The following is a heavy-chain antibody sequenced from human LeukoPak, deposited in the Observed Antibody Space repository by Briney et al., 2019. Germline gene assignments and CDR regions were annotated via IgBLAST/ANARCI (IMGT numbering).Heavy chain of an antibody. CDR3: AKDQWGAADY. CDR2: ISGRGDNA. CDR1: GFPFSSYH. V-gene: IGHV3-23*01. J-gene: IGHJ4*02. Sequence: GGSLRLSCTASGFPFSSYHMNWVRPARGKGLEGVSAISGRGDNAYYADTVKGRFTSSRDNSMNTLYLQMNSLRAEDTAIYYCAKDQWGAADYWGQGTLVTVSS. D-gene: IGHD1-26*01.